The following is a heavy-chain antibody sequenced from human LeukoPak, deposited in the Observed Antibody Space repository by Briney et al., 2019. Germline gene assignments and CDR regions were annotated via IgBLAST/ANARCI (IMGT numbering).Heavy chain of an antibody. CDR2: ISTAGSTK. D-gene: IGHD2-2*01. CDR1: GFTFSDYE. J-gene: IGHJ4*02. Sequence: PGGPLRLSCAASGFTFSDYEMNWVRQAPGKGLEWISYISTAGSTKYYAESVKGRFTISRDNAKDSLYLQMNSLRVEDTAVYFCARGGPARSWVYWGQGTLVTVSS. V-gene: IGHV3-48*03. CDR3: ARGGPARSWVY.